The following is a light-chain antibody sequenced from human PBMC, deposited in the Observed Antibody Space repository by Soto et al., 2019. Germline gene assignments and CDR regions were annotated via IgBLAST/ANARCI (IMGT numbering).Light chain of an antibody. CDR3: CSYAGSGTWV. J-gene: IGLJ2*01. CDR2: EGS. CDR1: SSDVGSYYS. V-gene: IGLV2-23*01. Sequence: QSALTQPASVSGSPGQSITISCTGTSSDVGSYYSVSWYQQHPGKAPKLMIYEGSKRPSGVSNRFSGSKSGNTASLIISVLQAEDEADYYCCSYAGSGTWVFGGGTKLTVL.